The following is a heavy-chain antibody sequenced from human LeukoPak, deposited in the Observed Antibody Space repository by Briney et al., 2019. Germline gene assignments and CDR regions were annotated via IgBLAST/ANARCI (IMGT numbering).Heavy chain of an antibody. Sequence: GGSLRLSCAASGFTFDDYAMHWVRQAPGKGLEWVSGISWNSGSIGYADSVKGRFTISRDNAKNSLYLQMNSLRAEDTALYYCAKTVVVAATEDEYYFDYWDQGTLVTVSS. CDR1: GFTFDDYA. CDR3: AKTVVVAATEDEYYFDY. J-gene: IGHJ4*02. D-gene: IGHD2-15*01. CDR2: ISWNSGSI. V-gene: IGHV3-9*01.